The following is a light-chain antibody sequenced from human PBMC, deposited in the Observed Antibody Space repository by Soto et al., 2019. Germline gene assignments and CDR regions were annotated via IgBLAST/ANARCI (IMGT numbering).Light chain of an antibody. CDR3: QQYYSFSHT. CDR1: QGVSTW. J-gene: IGKJ1*01. CDR2: TAS. Sequence: DIQMTQSPSSVSASVGDRVTITCRASQGVSTWLAWYQQKPGKAPNLLIYTASSLQSGVPSRFSGSGSGTDFTLTISSLQPDDFASYYCQQYYSFSHTFGQGTKVDIK. V-gene: IGKV1-12*01.